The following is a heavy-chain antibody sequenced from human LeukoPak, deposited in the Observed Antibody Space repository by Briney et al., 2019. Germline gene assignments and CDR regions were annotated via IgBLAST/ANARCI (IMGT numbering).Heavy chain of an antibody. CDR3: ATRRGGPYPYYFDH. CDR2: VNDRGTT. Sequence: SETLSPTCAVYGDSFSGYYWSWIRQSPGTGLEWIGEVNDRGTTNYNPNLKSRVTISVVTSSNQFSLKLTSVTAADTAIYFCATRRGGPYPYYFDHWDQGALVTVSS. J-gene: IGHJ4*02. CDR1: GDSFSGYY. D-gene: IGHD2-15*01. V-gene: IGHV4-34*01.